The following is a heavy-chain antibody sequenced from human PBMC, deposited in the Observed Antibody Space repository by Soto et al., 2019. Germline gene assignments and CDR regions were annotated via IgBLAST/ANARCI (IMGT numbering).Heavy chain of an antibody. D-gene: IGHD6-13*01. CDR2: IWNHGNTA. J-gene: IGHJ5*02. Sequence: GGSLRLSCVASGVTLSYYGVHWVRQSPGKGLEWVALIWNHGNTAYHADSVKGRFTVSRDNSRNTVYLQMNSLRAEDTAVYYCARLPYSNLIGGLDHWGRLTLFTVS. V-gene: IGHV3-33*01. CDR1: GVTLSYYG. CDR3: ARLPYSNLIGGLDH.